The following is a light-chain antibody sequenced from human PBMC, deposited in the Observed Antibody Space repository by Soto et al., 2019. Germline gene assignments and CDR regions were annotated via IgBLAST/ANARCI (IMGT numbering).Light chain of an antibody. V-gene: IGLV2-23*02. Sequence: QSALTQPASVSGSPGQSITISCTGTSSDVGSYNFVSWYQQHPGKAPKLMIYEVTKRPSGGSNHFSGSKSGNTASLTISGLQAEDEADYYCSSYAGGSWVFGGGTKLPVL. CDR3: SSYAGGSWV. CDR2: EVT. CDR1: SSDVGSYNF. J-gene: IGLJ3*02.